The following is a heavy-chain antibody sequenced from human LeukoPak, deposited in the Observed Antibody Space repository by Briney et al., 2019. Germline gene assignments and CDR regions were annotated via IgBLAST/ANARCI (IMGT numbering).Heavy chain of an antibody. J-gene: IGHJ3*02. CDR2: LSSGGSYI. CDR3: ARSVPAAIKNDAFDI. V-gene: IGHV3-21*01. Sequence: PGGSLRLFCAASGFTFSSYIMNGVRQAPGKGPEWVSSLSSGGSYILYPDSVKGRFTISRDNAKKLLYLQMNSLRAEDTAVYYCARSVPAAIKNDAFDIWGQGTMVTVSS. CDR1: GFTFSSYI. D-gene: IGHD2-2*02.